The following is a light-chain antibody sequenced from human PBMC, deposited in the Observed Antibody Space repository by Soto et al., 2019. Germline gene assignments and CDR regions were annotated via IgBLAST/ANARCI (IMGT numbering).Light chain of an antibody. CDR3: QQYNSYWT. J-gene: IGKJ1*01. V-gene: IGKV1-5*03. Sequence: DIQMTQSPSTLSASVGDRVTITCRASQSISSWLAWYQQKPGKAPKLLIYKASSLESGVPSRFSGSGSGTEFPLTISSLQPDNFATYCCQQYNSYWTFGQGTKVEIK. CDR1: QSISSW. CDR2: KAS.